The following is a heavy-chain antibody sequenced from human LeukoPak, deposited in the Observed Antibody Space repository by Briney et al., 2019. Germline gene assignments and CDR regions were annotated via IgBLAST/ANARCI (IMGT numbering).Heavy chain of an antibody. V-gene: IGHV4-59*01. Sequence: PSEPLSLTCTVSGGSISSYYWSWIRQPPGKGLEWIGYIYYSGSTNYNPSLKSRVTISVDTSKNQFSLKLSSVTAADTAVYYCARVGRDYSNSLSWFDPWGQGTLVTVSS. CDR2: IYYSGST. D-gene: IGHD4-11*01. CDR1: GGSISSYY. J-gene: IGHJ5*02. CDR3: ARVGRDYSNSLSWFDP.